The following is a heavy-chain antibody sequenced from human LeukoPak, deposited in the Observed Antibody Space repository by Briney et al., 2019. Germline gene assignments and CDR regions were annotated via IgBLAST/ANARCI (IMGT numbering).Heavy chain of an antibody. Sequence: GGSLRLSCAASGFTFSSYSMNWVRQAPGKGLEWVSSISSSSSYIYYADSVKGRFTISRDNAKNSLYLQMNSLRAEDTAVYYCAREYTHCSGGSCHYYGMDVWGQGTTVTVSS. CDR3: AREYTHCSGGSCHYYGMDV. CDR1: GFTFSSYS. J-gene: IGHJ6*02. D-gene: IGHD2-15*01. CDR2: ISSSSSYI. V-gene: IGHV3-21*01.